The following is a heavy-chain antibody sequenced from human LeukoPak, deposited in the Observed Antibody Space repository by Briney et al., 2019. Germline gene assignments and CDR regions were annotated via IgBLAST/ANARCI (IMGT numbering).Heavy chain of an antibody. CDR1: GFTFSSYD. Sequence: PGESLRLSCAASGFTFSSYDMSWVRQTPGNGLEWVSTISGSGDSTYYADSVKGRFTISRDNSKNTLYLQMNSLRAEDPAVYYCAKGVVVAPDVTPFDYWGQGTLVTVSS. J-gene: IGHJ4*02. CDR3: AKGVVVAPDVTPFDY. CDR2: ISGSGDST. V-gene: IGHV3-23*01. D-gene: IGHD2-2*01.